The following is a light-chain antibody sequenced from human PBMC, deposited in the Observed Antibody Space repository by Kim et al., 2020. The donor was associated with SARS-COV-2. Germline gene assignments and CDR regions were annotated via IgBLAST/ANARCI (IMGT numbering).Light chain of an antibody. CDR2: YNT. Sequence: TGKTAIITCGGNDIGRKSVLWYQEKPGQAPVMVIYYNTVRPSGFPERVSGSNSGNTATLTIKRVEAGDEAHYYCQVWDRSSDHVVFGGGTQLTVL. CDR3: QVWDRSSDHVV. J-gene: IGLJ2*01. CDR1: DIGRKS. V-gene: IGLV3-21*04.